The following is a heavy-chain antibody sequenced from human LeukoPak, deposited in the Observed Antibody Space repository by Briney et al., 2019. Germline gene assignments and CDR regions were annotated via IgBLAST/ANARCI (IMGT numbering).Heavy chain of an antibody. CDR3: ARGLVATTLDY. V-gene: IGHV1-2*04. CDR1: EYTFTGYY. Sequence: ASVKFSCKASEYTFTGYYMHWVRQAPGQGLEWMGWINPNSGGTNYAQKFQGWVTMTRDTSISTAYMELSRLRSDDTAVYYCARGLVATTLDYWGQGTLVTVSS. CDR2: INPNSGGT. D-gene: IGHD5-12*01. J-gene: IGHJ4*02.